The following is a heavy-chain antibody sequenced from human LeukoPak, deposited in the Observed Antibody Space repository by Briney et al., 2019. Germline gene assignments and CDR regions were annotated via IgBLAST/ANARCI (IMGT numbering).Heavy chain of an antibody. J-gene: IGHJ3*02. Sequence: GGSLRLSCAASGFTFSDYYMSWIRQAPGKGLEWVSYISTSGSTIYYADSVKGRFTISRDNSKNTLYLQMNSLRAEDTAAYYCAKGSYPPPTMSDAFDIWGQGTMVTVSS. V-gene: IGHV3-11*01. CDR2: ISTSGSTI. D-gene: IGHD1-26*01. CDR1: GFTFSDYY. CDR3: AKGSYPPPTMSDAFDI.